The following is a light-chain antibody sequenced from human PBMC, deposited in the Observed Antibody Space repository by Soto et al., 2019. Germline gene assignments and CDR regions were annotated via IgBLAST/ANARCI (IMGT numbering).Light chain of an antibody. CDR3: QQASRFPLT. CDR1: QSINSW. J-gene: IGKJ4*01. CDR2: TSA. Sequence: DIQMTQSPSSVSASVGDTVTITCRASQSINSWLAWYQQKPGNAPKLLIYTSATLQTGVPSRFNGSGSGTDFTLTISSLQPEDFATYYCQQASRFPLTFGGGTKVEN. V-gene: IGKV1D-12*01.